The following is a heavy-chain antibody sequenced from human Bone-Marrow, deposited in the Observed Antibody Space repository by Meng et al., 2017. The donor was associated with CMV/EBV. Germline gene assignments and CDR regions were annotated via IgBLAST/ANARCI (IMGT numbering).Heavy chain of an antibody. D-gene: IGHD2-2*02. CDR3: AKDICSSTSCYTYYYYGMDV. Sequence: SCKASGFTFSTYWMSWVRQAPGKGLEWVANLRQDGSQMFYVDSVKGRFTISRDNAKNSLYLQMNSLRTEDTALYYCAKDICSSTSCYTYYYYGMDVWGQGTTVTVSS. V-gene: IGHV3-7*03. CDR1: GFTFSTYW. J-gene: IGHJ6*02. CDR2: LRQDGSQM.